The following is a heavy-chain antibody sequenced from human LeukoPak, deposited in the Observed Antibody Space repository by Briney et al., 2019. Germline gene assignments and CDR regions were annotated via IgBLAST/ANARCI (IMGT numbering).Heavy chain of an antibody. Sequence: SVKVSCKASGGTFSSYAISWVRQAPGQGLEWMGRIIPILGIANYAQKFQGRVTITADKSTSTAYMELSSLRSEDPAVYYCANPGGYCSGGSCYSHYFDYWGQGTLVTVSS. V-gene: IGHV1-69*04. CDR1: GGTFSSYA. CDR2: IIPILGIA. J-gene: IGHJ4*02. CDR3: ANPGGYCSGGSCYSHYFDY. D-gene: IGHD2-15*01.